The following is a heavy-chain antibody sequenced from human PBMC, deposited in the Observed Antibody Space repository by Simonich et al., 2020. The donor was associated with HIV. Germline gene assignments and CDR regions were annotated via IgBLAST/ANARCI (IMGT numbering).Heavy chain of an antibody. CDR1: GGTFSNYA. CDR2: SIPMCGTA. Sequence: QVQLGQSGAEVKKPGSPVKVSCTVSGGTFSNYAISWLRQAPGQGLEGMRRSIPMCGTANSAQKFQGRVTSTAEKSTRTAYRELNSLKSEDTAVYYCARVSPPESFRTTVTTHFDYWGQGTLVTVSS. CDR3: ARVSPPESFRTTVTTHFDY. J-gene: IGHJ4*02. V-gene: IGHV1-69*13. D-gene: IGHD4-4*01.